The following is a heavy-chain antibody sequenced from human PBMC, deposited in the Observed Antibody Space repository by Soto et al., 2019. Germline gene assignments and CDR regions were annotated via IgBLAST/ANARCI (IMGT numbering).Heavy chain of an antibody. D-gene: IGHD6-19*01. CDR2: IIPIFGTA. Sequence: SVQVSCKASGGTFSSYAISWVRQAPGQGLEWMGGIIPIFGTANYAQKFQGRVTITPDKSTSTAYLDLSSLRSDDTAVYYCARSSGTSMTVDGGAFDRWGQGTMVTVS. CDR3: ARSSGTSMTVDGGAFDR. V-gene: IGHV1-69*06. J-gene: IGHJ3*01. CDR1: GGTFSSYA.